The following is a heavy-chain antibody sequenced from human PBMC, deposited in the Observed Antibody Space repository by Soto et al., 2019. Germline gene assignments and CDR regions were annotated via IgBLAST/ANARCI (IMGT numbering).Heavy chain of an antibody. D-gene: IGHD1-26*01. CDR2: ISGSGGST. Sequence: EVQLLESGGGLVQPGGSLRLSVAASGFTFSSYAMSGVRKAPGKGLEWVSAISGSGGSTYYADSVKGRFTISRDNSKNTLYLQMNSLRAEDTAVYYCAKDRYEGATYGWGQGTLVTVSS. CDR3: AKDRYEGATYG. CDR1: GFTFSSYA. J-gene: IGHJ4*02. V-gene: IGHV3-23*01.